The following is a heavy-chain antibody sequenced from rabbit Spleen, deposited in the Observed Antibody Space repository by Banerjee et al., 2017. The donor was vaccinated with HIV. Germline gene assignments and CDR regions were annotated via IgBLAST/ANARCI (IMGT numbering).Heavy chain of an antibody. CDR1: GFSFSSGYY. CDR2: IYTGSSGST. Sequence: QSLEESGGDLVKPGASLTLTCTASGFSFSSGYYMCWVRQAPGKGLEWIACIYTGSSGSTYYASWAKGRFTISKTSSTTVTLQMTSLTAADTATYFCARGSATMTMMITGFFFNLWGQGTLVTVS. V-gene: IGHV1S40*01. J-gene: IGHJ4*01. D-gene: IGHD2-1*01. CDR3: ARGSATMTMMITGFFFNL.